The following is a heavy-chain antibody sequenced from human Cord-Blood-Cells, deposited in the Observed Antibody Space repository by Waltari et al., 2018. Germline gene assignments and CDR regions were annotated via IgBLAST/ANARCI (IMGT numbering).Heavy chain of an antibody. CDR2: IKQDGSEK. Sequence: EVQLVASGGGLVKPGGSLRLSCAAPGFTFSSYWMSWVRQAPGKGLEWVANIKQDGSEKYYVDSVKGRFTISRDNAKNSLYLQMNSLRAEDTAVYYCARDLNDFWSGYYIDYWGQGTLVTVSS. CDR1: GFTFSSYW. V-gene: IGHV3-7*01. CDR3: ARDLNDFWSGYYIDY. J-gene: IGHJ4*02. D-gene: IGHD3-3*01.